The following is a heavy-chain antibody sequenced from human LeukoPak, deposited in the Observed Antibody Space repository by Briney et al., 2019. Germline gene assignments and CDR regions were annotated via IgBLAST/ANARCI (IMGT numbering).Heavy chain of an antibody. CDR2: INPSGGST. D-gene: IGHD3-16*02. Sequence: ASVKVSCKASGYTFTSYYMHWVRQAPGQGLEWMGIINPSGGSTSYAQKFQGRVTMTRDTSTSTVYMELSSLRSDDTAVYYCARVRGTFGGVIVLFDYWGQGTLVTVSS. V-gene: IGHV1-46*01. CDR1: GYTFTSYY. J-gene: IGHJ4*02. CDR3: ARVRGTFGGVIVLFDY.